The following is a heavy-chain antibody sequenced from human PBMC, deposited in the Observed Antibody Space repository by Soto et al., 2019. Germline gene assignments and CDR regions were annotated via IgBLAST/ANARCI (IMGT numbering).Heavy chain of an antibody. D-gene: IGHD3-22*01. Sequence: EVPLVESGGGLVQPGRSLRLSCAASGFTFDDYAMHWVRQAPGKGLEWVSGISWNSGSIGYADSVKGRFTISRDNAKNSLYLQMNSLRAEDTALYYCAKDNYDSSGYYYDYWGQGTLVTVSS. J-gene: IGHJ4*02. V-gene: IGHV3-9*01. CDR2: ISWNSGSI. CDR1: GFTFDDYA. CDR3: AKDNYDSSGYYYDY.